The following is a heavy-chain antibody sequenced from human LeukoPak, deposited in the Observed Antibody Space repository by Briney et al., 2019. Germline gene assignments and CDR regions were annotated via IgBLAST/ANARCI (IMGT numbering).Heavy chain of an antibody. Sequence: GGSLRLSCAASGFTFSSYWMSRVRQAPGKGLEWVANIKQDGSEKYYVDSVKGRFTISRDNAKNSLYLQMNSLRAEDTAVYYCARGPYDFWSGTYGMDVWGQGTTVTVSS. D-gene: IGHD3-3*01. J-gene: IGHJ6*02. CDR2: IKQDGSEK. CDR1: GFTFSSYW. V-gene: IGHV3-7*01. CDR3: ARGPYDFWSGTYGMDV.